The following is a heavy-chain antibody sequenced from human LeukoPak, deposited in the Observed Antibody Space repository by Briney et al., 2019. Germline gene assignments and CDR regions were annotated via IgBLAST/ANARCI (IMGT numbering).Heavy chain of an antibody. J-gene: IGHJ4*02. D-gene: IGHD3-22*01. CDR2: IYTSGST. CDR1: GGSISSGNYY. V-gene: IGHV4-61*02. CDR3: ARGSYSFDSSSSPLGPLFDS. Sequence: SETLSLTCTVSGGSISSGNYYWSWIRQPAGKGLEWIGRIYTSGSTNYNPSLKSRVTISVDTSKNQFSLKLTSLTAADTAVYYCARGSYSFDSSSSPLGPLFDSWGQGTLVTVSS.